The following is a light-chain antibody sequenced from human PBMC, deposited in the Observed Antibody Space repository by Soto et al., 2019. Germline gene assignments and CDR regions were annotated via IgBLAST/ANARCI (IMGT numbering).Light chain of an antibody. CDR2: GAS. V-gene: IGKV3-15*01. CDR1: QSLSKS. Sequence: EIVLTQSPATLSLSPGERATLSCRASQSLSKSLAWYQQKPGQAPRLLIYGASTRATGIPARFSGSGSGTEFTLTISSLQSEDFAVYYCQQYNNWPRTFGQGTKV. CDR3: QQYNNWPRT. J-gene: IGKJ1*01.